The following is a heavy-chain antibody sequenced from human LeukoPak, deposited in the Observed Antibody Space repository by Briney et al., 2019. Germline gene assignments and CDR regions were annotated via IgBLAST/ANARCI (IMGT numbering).Heavy chain of an antibody. CDR2: ISGSGGST. CDR1: GFTFSSYA. Sequence: PGGSLRLSCAASGFTFSSYAMSWVRQAPGKGLEWVSAISGSGGSTYYADSVKGRFTISRDNSKNTLYLQMNSLRAEDTAVYYCANRLPAYYSSSWPDAFDIWGQGTMVTVSS. J-gene: IGHJ3*02. D-gene: IGHD6-13*01. V-gene: IGHV3-23*01. CDR3: ANRLPAYYSSSWPDAFDI.